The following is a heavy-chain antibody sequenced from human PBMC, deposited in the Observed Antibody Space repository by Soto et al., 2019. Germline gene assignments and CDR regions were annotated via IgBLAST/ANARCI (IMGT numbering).Heavy chain of an antibody. CDR3: ARGVGSSWDDY. V-gene: IGHV1-3*01. CDR2: INAGNGNT. J-gene: IGHJ4*02. Sequence: QVQLVQSGAEVKKPGASVKVSCKASGYTFTSYAMHWVRQAPGQRLEWMGWINAGNGNTKYSQKFQGRVTITRDTSAGTAYMELSSLRSEDTAVYYWARGVGSSWDDYWGQGTLVTVSS. D-gene: IGHD6-13*01. CDR1: GYTFTSYA.